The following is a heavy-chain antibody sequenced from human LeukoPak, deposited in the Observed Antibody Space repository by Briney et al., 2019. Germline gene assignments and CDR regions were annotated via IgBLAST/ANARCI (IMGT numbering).Heavy chain of an antibody. CDR2: VSISSGTV. D-gene: IGHD6-19*01. CDR1: GFTFSGHN. CDR3: AKDRASGSGSYSYRGFDY. J-gene: IGHJ4*02. V-gene: IGHV3-48*01. Sequence: GGSLRLSCAASGFTFSGHNMNWVRQAPGKGLEWISFVSISSGTVYYADSVKGRFTISRDNSKNTLYLQMNSLRAEDTAVYYCAKDRASGSGSYSYRGFDYWGQGTLVTVSS.